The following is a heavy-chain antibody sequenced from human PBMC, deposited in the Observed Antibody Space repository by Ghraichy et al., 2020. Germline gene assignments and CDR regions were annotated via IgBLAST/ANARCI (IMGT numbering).Heavy chain of an antibody. CDR2: INPNSGGT. V-gene: IGHV1-2*02. D-gene: IGHD3-3*01. J-gene: IGHJ6*02. CDR3: ARGLGGTIFGVVILPYYGMDV. Sequence: ASVKVSCKASGYTFTGYYMHWVRQAPGQGLEWMGWINPNSGGTNYAQKFQGRVTMTRDTSISTAYMELSRLRSDDTAVYYCARGLGGTIFGVVILPYYGMDVWGQGTTVTVSS. CDR1: GYTFTGYY.